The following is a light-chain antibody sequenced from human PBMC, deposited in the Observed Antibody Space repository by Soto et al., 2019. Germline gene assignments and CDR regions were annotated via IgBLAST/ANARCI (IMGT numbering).Light chain of an antibody. V-gene: IGKV3-11*01. CDR1: QSVGTY. Sequence: EIVLTQSPATLSLSPGERATLSCGASQSVGTYLAWYQQKPGRAPRLLIYDASKRAPGIPARFSGSGSGTDFALTISSLEPEDFAVYYCHQRSNWPPWTFGQGTKVEIK. CDR2: DAS. CDR3: HQRSNWPPWT. J-gene: IGKJ1*01.